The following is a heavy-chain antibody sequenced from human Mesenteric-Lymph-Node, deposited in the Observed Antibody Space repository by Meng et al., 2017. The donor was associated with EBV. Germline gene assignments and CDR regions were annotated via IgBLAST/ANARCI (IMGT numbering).Heavy chain of an antibody. CDR2: INHSGSA. CDR3: ARGVQVAWRFDP. D-gene: IGHD2-15*01. J-gene: IGHJ5*02. V-gene: IGHV4-34*02. CDR1: GGSFSNYY. Sequence: QGQLQQLGAGLLKPSATLALTCAVSGGSFSNYYWSWTRQTPGKGLEWIGEINHSGSANYNPSLKSRVTISIDTSKNQFSLRLNSVTAADTAVYYCARGVQVAWRFDPWGQGTLVTVSS.